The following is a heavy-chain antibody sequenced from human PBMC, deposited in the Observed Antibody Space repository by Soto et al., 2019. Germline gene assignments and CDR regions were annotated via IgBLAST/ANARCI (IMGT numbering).Heavy chain of an antibody. Sequence: SETLSLTCTVSGGSISSYYWSWIRQPAGKGLEWIGRIYTSGGTNYNPSLKSRVTMSVDTSKNQFSLKLSSVTAADTAVYYCARDSTIFGVVIPFDPWGQGTLVTVSS. J-gene: IGHJ5*02. CDR3: ARDSTIFGVVIPFDP. CDR1: GGSISSYY. D-gene: IGHD3-3*01. CDR2: IYTSGGT. V-gene: IGHV4-4*07.